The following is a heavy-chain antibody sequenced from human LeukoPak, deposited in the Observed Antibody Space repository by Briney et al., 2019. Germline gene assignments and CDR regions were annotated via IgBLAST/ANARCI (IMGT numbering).Heavy chain of an antibody. CDR1: GFTVSSSY. J-gene: IGHJ4*02. CDR3: ARDDSGLRNKYYYESTGFYSRPYYLDY. CDR2: ITGKSGRL. D-gene: IGHD3-22*01. V-gene: IGHV3-21*01. Sequence: GGSLRLSCAASGFTVSSSYMSWVRQVPGGGLEWVSGITGKSGRLDYTDSVKGRFTISRDNAKNSLFLQMNNLRAADTAVYYCARDDSGLRNKYYYESTGFYSRPYYLDYWGQGALVTVSS.